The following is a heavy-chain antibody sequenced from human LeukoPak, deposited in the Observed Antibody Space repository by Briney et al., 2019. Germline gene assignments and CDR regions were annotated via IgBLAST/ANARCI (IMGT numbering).Heavy chain of an antibody. CDR1: GYGFTSYW. CDR2: IYPSDSDT. J-gene: IGHJ6*03. Sequence: RGESLKISCKGSGYGFTSYWIGWVRRMPGKGLEWMGIIYPSDSDTRYSPSFQGQVTISADKSISTAYLQWSSLKASDTAMYYCARRATTVTQETYYYYMDVWGQGTLVTVSS. V-gene: IGHV5-51*01. D-gene: IGHD4-11*01. CDR3: ARRATTVTQETYYYYMDV.